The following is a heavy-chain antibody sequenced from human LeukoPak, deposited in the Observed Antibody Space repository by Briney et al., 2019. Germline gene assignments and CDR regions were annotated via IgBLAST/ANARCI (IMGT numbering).Heavy chain of an antibody. CDR3: SKQGSSGCLDY. CDR2: ISGSGGRT. J-gene: IGHJ4*02. D-gene: IGHD6-19*01. CDR1: GFTFSSYA. Sequence: AASLRLSCAASGFTFSSYAMSWVRQAPGKGLEWVSAISGSGGRTYYADSVKGRFTISRDNSKNTLYLQMNSLRAEDTAVYCCSKQGSSGCLDYWGQGTLVTVSS. V-gene: IGHV3-23*01.